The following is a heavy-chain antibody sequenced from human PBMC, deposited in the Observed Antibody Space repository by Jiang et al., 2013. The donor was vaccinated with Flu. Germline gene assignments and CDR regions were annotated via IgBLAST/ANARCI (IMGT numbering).Heavy chain of an antibody. V-gene: IGHV1-69*01. CDR1: GGTFSSYT. J-gene: IGHJ5*02. CDR2: IIPIFETA. CDR3: TRRGDPINWFDH. Sequence: EVKKPGSSVKVSCKASGGTFSSYTISWVRQAPGQGLEWVGQIIPIFETANYAQKFQGRVTITADQSTSTAYMELSGLRPEDTAVYYCTRRGDPINWFDHWGQGTLVTVSS.